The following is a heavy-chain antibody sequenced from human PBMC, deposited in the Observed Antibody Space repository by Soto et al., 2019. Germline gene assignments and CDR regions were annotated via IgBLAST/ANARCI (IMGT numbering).Heavy chain of an antibody. J-gene: IGHJ4*02. CDR2: IGSSGSSI. Sequence: GSLRLSCAASGFIFSTFTMNWVRQVPGGRLEWVSYIGSSGSSIYYADSVRGRFTISRDNARNSLSLQMNSLRDEDTAVYYCARGRFFDRWGLGTLVTVSS. V-gene: IGHV3-48*02. CDR1: GFIFSTFT. CDR3: ARGRFFDR.